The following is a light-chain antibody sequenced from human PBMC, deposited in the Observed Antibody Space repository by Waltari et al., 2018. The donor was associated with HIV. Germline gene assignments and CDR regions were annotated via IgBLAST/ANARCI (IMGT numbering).Light chain of an antibody. V-gene: IGLV2-14*01. Sequence: SDLTQPASVSGFLGQSITISCTGGDSDFGLYNFISWYQQHPGEVPKLLLYEVDPRASGIPVRFSGSKAGNTASLTITGLQIEDEGLYYCASYTADDTVLFGGGTTVTVL. J-gene: IGLJ2*01. CDR3: ASYTADDTVL. CDR1: DSDFGLYNF. CDR2: EVD.